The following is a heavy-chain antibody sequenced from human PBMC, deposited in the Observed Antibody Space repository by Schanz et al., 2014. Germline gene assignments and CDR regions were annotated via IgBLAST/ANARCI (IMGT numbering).Heavy chain of an antibody. CDR3: AKGSTNTLDS. J-gene: IGHJ4*02. Sequence: QVQLVESGGGVVQPGRSLRLSCVASRFTFSSYDIHWIRQAPGKGLEWVALISHDGSYTSSSDSVKGRFTVSRDNSKNTADLPMDSLRRDDTAVYYCAKGSTNTLDSCGQGSLVIVSS. CDR1: RFTFSSYD. CDR2: ISHDGSYT. V-gene: IGHV3-30*18.